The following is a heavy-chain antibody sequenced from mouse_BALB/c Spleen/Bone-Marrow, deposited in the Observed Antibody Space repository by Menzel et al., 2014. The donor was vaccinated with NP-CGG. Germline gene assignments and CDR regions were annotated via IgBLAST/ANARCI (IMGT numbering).Heavy chain of an antibody. CDR3: TRDAMDY. CDR2: ISSGGSYT. CDR1: GFTFSSYT. Sequence: EVKLVESGGGLVKSGGSLKLSCAASGFTFSSYTMSWVRQTPEKRLEWVATISSGGSYTYYPDSVKGRFTISRDNAKNTLYLQMSSLKSEDTAMYSCTRDAMDYWGQGTSVTVSS. J-gene: IGHJ4*01. V-gene: IGHV5-6-4*01.